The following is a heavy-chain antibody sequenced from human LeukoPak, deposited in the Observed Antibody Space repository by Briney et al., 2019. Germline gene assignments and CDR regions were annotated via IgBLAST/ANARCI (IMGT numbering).Heavy chain of an antibody. Sequence: GGSLRLSCAASGFSFSASAMHWVRQASGKGLEWVGRIRSKADDFATAYAASVKGRFLISRDDSKNTAYLQMNSLKTEDTAVYYCTKFYYDVLTGYRGMDVWGQGTTVTVSS. CDR1: GFSFSASA. CDR2: IRSKADDFAT. D-gene: IGHD3-9*01. J-gene: IGHJ6*02. CDR3: TKFYYDVLTGYRGMDV. V-gene: IGHV3-73*01.